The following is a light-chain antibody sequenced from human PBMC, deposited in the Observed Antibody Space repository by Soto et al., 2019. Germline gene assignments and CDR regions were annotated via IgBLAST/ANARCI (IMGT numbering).Light chain of an antibody. CDR1: QSPLDSADGNTY. CDR3: MQRREFPIT. V-gene: IGKV2-40*01. CDR2: TLS. Sequence: DIVMTQTPLSLPATPGEPASISCRSRQSPLDSADGNTYADWYVQQPGQSPQLLIDTLSSRASVVPDRFSGMGSRDDFTLKISRVEAEDVGVYYCMQRREFPITFGQGTRLEIK. J-gene: IGKJ5*01.